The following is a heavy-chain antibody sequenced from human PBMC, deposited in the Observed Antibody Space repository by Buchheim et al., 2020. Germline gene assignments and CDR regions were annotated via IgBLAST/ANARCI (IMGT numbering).Heavy chain of an antibody. J-gene: IGHJ5*02. CDR2: IYYSGST. V-gene: IGHV4-31*03. CDR1: GGSISSGGYY. D-gene: IGHD6-19*01. CDR3: ARMGTAVAGTQYNWFDP. Sequence: QVQLQESGPGLVKPSQTLSLTCTVSGGSISSGGYYWSWIRQHPGKGLEWIGYIYYSGSTYYNPSLKSRVTITLDTSNIHFSLKLNSVAAAETAVYYCARMGTAVAGTQYNWFDPWGQGTL.